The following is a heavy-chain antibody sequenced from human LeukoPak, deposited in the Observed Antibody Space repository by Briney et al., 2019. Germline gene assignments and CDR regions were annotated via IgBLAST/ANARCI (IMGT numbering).Heavy chain of an antibody. V-gene: IGHV3-48*01. J-gene: IGHJ4*02. D-gene: IGHD3-9*01. CDR1: GFTFSSYS. CDR2: ISSSSSTI. Sequence: GGSLRLSCAASGFTFSSYSMNWVRQAPGKGLEWVSYISSSSSTIYYADSVKGRFTISRDNAKNSLYLQMNSLRAEDTAVYYCASSYYDILTGYSQYYFDYWGQGTLVTVSS. CDR3: ASSYYDILTGYSQYYFDY.